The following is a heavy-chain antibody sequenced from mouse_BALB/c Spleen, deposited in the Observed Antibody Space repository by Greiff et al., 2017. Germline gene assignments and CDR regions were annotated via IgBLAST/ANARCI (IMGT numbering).Heavy chain of an antibody. CDR3: ARHAILRYFDV. CDR1: GFTFSSYG. CDR2: ISSGGSYT. V-gene: IGHV5-6*01. Sequence: EVKVVESGGDLVKPGGSLKLSCAASGFTFSSYGMSWVRQTPDKRLEWVATISSGGSYTYYPDSVKGRFTISRDNAKNTLYLQMSSLKSEDTAMYYCARHAILRYFDVWGAGTTVTVSS. D-gene: IGHD1-1*01. J-gene: IGHJ1*01.